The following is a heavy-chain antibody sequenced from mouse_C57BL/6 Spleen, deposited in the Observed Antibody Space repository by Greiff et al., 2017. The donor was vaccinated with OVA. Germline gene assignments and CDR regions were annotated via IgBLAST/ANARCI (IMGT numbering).Heavy chain of an antibody. CDR3: ARSLRGIMDY. V-gene: IGHV1-18*01. D-gene: IGHD1-1*01. CDR1: GYTFTDYN. Sequence: DVKLVESGPELVKPGASVKIPCKASGYTFTDYNMDWVKQSHGKSLEWIGDINPNNGGTIYNQKFKGKATLTVDKSSSTAYMELRSLTSEDTAVYYCARSLRGIMDYWGQGTSVTVSS. J-gene: IGHJ4*01. CDR2: INPNNGGT.